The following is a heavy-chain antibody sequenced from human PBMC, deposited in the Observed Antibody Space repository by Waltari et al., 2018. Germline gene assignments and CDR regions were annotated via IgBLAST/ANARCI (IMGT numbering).Heavy chain of an antibody. CDR3: ARRRGDSVFDY. CDR1: GYYISSGYY. D-gene: IGHD3-10*01. V-gene: IGHV4-38-2*01. J-gene: IGHJ4*02. CDR2: IYHSGST. Sequence: QVQLQESGPGLVKPSETLSLTCAVSGYYISSGYYWGWIRQPPGKGLEWIGSIYHSGSTYYNPSLKSRVTISVDTSKNQFSLKLSSVTAADTAVYYCARRRGDSVFDYWGQGTLVTVSS.